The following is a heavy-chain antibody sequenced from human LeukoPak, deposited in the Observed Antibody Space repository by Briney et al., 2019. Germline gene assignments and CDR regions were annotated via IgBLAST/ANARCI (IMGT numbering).Heavy chain of an antibody. CDR1: GYTFTSYG. CDR3: ARSDIPYSSSWLPGYYYYGMDV. V-gene: IGHV1-18*01. D-gene: IGHD6-13*01. J-gene: IGHJ6*02. Sequence: ASVKVSCKASGYTFTSYGISWVRQAPGQGLEWMGWISAYNGNTNYAQKLQGRVTMTTDTSTSTAYMELRSLRSEDTAVYYCARSDIPYSSSWLPGYYYYGMDVWGQGTTVTVSS. CDR2: ISAYNGNT.